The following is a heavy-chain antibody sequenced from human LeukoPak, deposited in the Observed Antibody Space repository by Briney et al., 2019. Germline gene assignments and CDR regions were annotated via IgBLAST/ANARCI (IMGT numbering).Heavy chain of an antibody. Sequence: ASVKVSCKASGYTLTGYHVQWVRQAPGQGLEWMGWINPMNGDTNYAQKFQGRVTMTRDTSINTAYMELRSLISDDTAVYYCARGVAAYTHYADSRGYDWGQGTLVLVSS. D-gene: IGHD3-22*01. CDR3: ARGVAAYTHYADSRGYD. CDR1: GYTLTGYH. V-gene: IGHV1-2*02. J-gene: IGHJ4*02. CDR2: INPMNGDT.